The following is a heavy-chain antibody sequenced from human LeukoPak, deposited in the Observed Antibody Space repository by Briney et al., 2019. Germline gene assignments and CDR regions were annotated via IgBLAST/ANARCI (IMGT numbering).Heavy chain of an antibody. V-gene: IGHV4-34*01. J-gene: IGHJ4*02. CDR3: AKGGYYYDSSGYRLYYFDY. CDR1: GGSISSYY. D-gene: IGHD3-22*01. Sequence: SETLSLTCTVSGGSISSYYWSWIRQPPGKGLEWIGEINHSGSTNYNPSLKSRVTISVDTSKNQFSLKLSSVTAADTAVYYCAKGGYYYDSSGYRLYYFDYWGQGTLVTVSS. CDR2: INHSGST.